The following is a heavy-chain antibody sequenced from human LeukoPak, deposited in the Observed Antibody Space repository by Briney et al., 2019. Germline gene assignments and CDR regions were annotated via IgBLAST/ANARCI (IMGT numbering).Heavy chain of an antibody. J-gene: IGHJ4*02. Sequence: SETLSLTCTVSGGSISSYYWSWIRQPPGKGLEWIGYIYYSGSTNYNPSLKSRVTISVDTSKNQFSLKLSSVTAADTAVYYCAGAKVRWLVDYWGQGTLVTVSS. CDR1: GGSISSYY. D-gene: IGHD3-22*01. CDR3: AGAKVRWLVDY. CDR2: IYYSGST. V-gene: IGHV4-59*01.